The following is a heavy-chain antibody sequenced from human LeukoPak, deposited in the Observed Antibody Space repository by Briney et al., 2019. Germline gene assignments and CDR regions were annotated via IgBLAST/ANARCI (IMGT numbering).Heavy chain of an antibody. J-gene: IGHJ4*02. CDR3: ARGMGGYSYVWAFDY. CDR2: IYYSGST. Sequence: PSETLSLTCTVSGGSISSYYWSWIRQPPGKGLEWMGYIYYSGSTNYNPSLKSRVTISVDTSKNQFSLKLSSVTAADTAVYYCARGMGGYSYVWAFDYWGQGTLVTVSS. V-gene: IGHV4-59*01. CDR1: GGSISSYY. D-gene: IGHD5-18*01.